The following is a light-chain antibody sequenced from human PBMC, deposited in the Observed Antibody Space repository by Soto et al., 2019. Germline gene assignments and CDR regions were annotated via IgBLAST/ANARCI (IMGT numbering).Light chain of an antibody. V-gene: IGLV2-23*02. CDR3: CSYAGSSTVV. J-gene: IGLJ2*01. CDR2: EVS. Sequence: QSALTQPASVSGSPGQSITISCTGTSSDVGSYNLVSWYQQHPGKAPKLMIYEVSKRPSGVSLRFSGFKSGNTASLTISGLQAEDEADYYCCSYAGSSTVVFGGGTKLTVL. CDR1: SSDVGSYNL.